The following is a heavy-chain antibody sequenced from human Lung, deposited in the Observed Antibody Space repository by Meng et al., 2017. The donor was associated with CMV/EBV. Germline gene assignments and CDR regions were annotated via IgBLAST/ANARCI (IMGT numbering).Heavy chain of an antibody. Sequence: SETLSLTCTISGRSFSSYSCSWIRQSPRKGLEWIWYVYYSGTTNYNPSFKSRIYISIDTSKNQFSLELSSLTAADTAVYYCARGNYYYGLDVWGQGTTVTVSS. CDR2: VYYSGTT. CDR3: ARGNYYYGLDV. CDR1: GRSFSSYS. V-gene: IGHV4-59*01. J-gene: IGHJ6*02.